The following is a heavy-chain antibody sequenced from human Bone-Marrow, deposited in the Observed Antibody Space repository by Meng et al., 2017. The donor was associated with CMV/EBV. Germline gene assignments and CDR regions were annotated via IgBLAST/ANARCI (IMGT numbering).Heavy chain of an antibody. V-gene: IGHV3-7*01. CDR2: IKQDGSEK. CDR1: GFTFSSYW. J-gene: IGHJ6*02. CDR3: ARTEVPYYYYYGMDV. Sequence: GESLKISCAASGFTFSSYWMSWVRQAPGKGLEWVANIKQDGSEKYYVDSVKGRFTISRDNAKNSLYLQMNSLRAEDTAAYYCARTEVPYYYYYGMDVWGQGTTVTVCS. D-gene: IGHD1-1*01.